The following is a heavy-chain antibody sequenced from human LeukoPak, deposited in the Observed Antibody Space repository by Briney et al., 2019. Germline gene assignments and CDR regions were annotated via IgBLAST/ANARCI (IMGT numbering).Heavy chain of an antibody. Sequence: GGSLRLSCAASGFTFSSYWMHWVRQAPGKGLVWVSRINTDGSSTSYADSVKGRFTISRDNAKNTLYLQMNSLRAEDTAVYYCARTPWSSGWEDYWGQGTLVTVSS. CDR3: ARTPWSSGWEDY. D-gene: IGHD6-19*01. CDR2: INTDGSST. J-gene: IGHJ4*02. CDR1: GFTFSSYW. V-gene: IGHV3-74*01.